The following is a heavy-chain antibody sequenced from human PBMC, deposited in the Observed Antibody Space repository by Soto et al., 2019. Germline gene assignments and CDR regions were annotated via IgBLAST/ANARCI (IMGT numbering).Heavy chain of an antibody. V-gene: IGHV3-23*01. D-gene: IGHD5-12*01. CDR1: GFTFSSYA. J-gene: IGHJ4*02. CDR2: ITGSGGST. Sequence: EVELLESGGGLVQPGGSLRLSCAASGFTFSSYAMNWVRQAPGKGLEWVSAITGSGGSTYSADSVKGRFTISRDNSKNTLYLQMNSLRAEDTAVYYCAKDLEWLRFYFDYWGQGPLVTVSS. CDR3: AKDLEWLRFYFDY.